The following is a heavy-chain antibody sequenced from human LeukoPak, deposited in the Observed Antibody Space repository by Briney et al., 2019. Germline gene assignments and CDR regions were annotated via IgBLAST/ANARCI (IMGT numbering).Heavy chain of an antibody. CDR1: GGSISSGNW. Sequence: SETLSLTCAVSGGSISSGNWWSWIRQTPGKGLEWIGEIYHSGNTVYNPPFKSRVTISVDNSKNQFSLKLTSVTAADTAVHYCARNGDSASVVDWGQGTLVTVSS. V-gene: IGHV4-4*02. CDR3: ARNGDSASVVD. D-gene: IGHD4-17*01. CDR2: IYHSGNT. J-gene: IGHJ4*02.